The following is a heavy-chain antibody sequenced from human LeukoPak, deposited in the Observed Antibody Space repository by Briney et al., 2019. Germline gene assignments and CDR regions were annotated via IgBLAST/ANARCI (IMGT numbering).Heavy chain of an antibody. V-gene: IGHV3-30*18. J-gene: IGHJ6*02. CDR1: GFTFSSYG. CDR3: ANFYGSGSFNYYYYGMDV. Sequence: GGSLRLSCAASGFTFSSYGMHWVRQAPGKGLEWVAVISYDGSNKYYADSVKGRFTISRDNSKNTLYLQMNRLRAEDTAVYYCANFYGSGSFNYYYYGMDVWGQGTTVTVSS. D-gene: IGHD3-10*01. CDR2: ISYDGSNK.